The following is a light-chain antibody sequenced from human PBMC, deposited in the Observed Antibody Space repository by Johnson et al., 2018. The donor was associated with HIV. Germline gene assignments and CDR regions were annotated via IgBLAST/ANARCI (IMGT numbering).Light chain of an antibody. Sequence: QSVLTQPPSVSAAPGQKVTISCSGSSSNIGNNYVSWYQQFPGTAPKLLIYDNNKRPSGIPARFSGSKSGTSATLDITGLQTGDEADYYCATWDNSLTPFYGVGTATKVT. J-gene: IGLJ1*01. CDR3: ATWDNSLTPFYG. CDR2: DNN. CDR1: SSNIGNNY. V-gene: IGLV1-51*01.